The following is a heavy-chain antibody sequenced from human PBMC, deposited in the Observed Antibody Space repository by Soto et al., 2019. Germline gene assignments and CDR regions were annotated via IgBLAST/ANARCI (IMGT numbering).Heavy chain of an antibody. V-gene: IGHV1-3*01. CDR1: GYSLTAYA. Sequence: EASVKVSWKTAGYSLTAYAMHWVRQAPGHSLEPMGWINADNSNTKVSEKFKGRVTITRDTVINTAYMELSRLRSDDTAVYYCGKRSGYSYGLDYYYYYGMDVWGQGTTVTVSS. D-gene: IGHD5-18*01. CDR3: GKRSGYSYGLDYYYYYGMDV. J-gene: IGHJ6*02. CDR2: INADNSNT.